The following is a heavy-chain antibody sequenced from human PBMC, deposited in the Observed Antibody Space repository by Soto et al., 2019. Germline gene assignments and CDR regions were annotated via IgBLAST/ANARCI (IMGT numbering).Heavy chain of an antibody. CDR1: GGSISSGGYY. CDR2: IYYSGST. Sequence: QVQLQESGPGLVKPSQTLSLTCTVSGGSISSGGYYWSWIRQHPGKGLEWIGYIYYSGSTYYNPSLRSRATRSVDTSKNPFSLKLSSVPAADTAVYYCARVGGITGATSVGTWGQGTLVTVSS. V-gene: IGHV4-31*03. D-gene: IGHD1-20*01. J-gene: IGHJ5*02. CDR3: ARVGGITGATSVGT.